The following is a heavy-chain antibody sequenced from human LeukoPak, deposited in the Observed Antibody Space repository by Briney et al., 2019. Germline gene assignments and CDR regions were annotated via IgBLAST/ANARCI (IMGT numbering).Heavy chain of an antibody. Sequence: GGSLRLSCTTSGFNFGDYAMSWFRQAPEKGLEGVGFITNKAFGGTAEYAASVKGRFTISRDDSRSIAYLQMDNLRTEDTGVYYCTRDEYGVGSNFFDYWGQGTLVTVSS. J-gene: IGHJ4*02. D-gene: IGHD4-17*01. CDR3: TRDEYGVGSNFFDY. CDR2: ITNKAFGGTA. V-gene: IGHV3-49*03. CDR1: GFNFGDYA.